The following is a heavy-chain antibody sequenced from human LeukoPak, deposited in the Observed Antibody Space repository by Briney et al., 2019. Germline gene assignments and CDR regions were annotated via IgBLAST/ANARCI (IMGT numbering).Heavy chain of an antibody. CDR1: GYSFTGNY. D-gene: IGHD2-21*02. Sequence: ASVKVSCKASGYSFTGNYLHWVRQAPGQGLEWTGWINPKSGVTNYAQRFQGRVTMTRDTSISTAYMELSSLRFDDTAVYYCARGSYCGGDCPDSWGQGTLVTASS. CDR2: INPKSGVT. J-gene: IGHJ4*02. CDR3: ARGSYCGGDCPDS. V-gene: IGHV1-2*02.